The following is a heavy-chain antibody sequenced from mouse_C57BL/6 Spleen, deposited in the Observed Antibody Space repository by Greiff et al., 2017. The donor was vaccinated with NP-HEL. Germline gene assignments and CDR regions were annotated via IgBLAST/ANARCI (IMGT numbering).Heavy chain of an antibody. J-gene: IGHJ2*01. Sequence: VQLQQSGAELVRPGTSVKVSCKASGYAFTNYLIEWVKQRPGQGLEWIGVINPGSGGTHKTEKFKGKAPLTADKSSSTAYMQHSSLTSEDSAVYFCARCATETWDYFDYWGQGTTLTVSS. CDR1: GYAFTNYL. CDR3: ARCATETWDYFDY. CDR2: INPGSGGT. D-gene: IGHD4-1*02. V-gene: IGHV1-54*01.